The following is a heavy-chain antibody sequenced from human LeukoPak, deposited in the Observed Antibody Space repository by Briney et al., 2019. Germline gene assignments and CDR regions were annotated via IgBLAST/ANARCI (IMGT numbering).Heavy chain of an antibody. CDR2: IYPGDSDT. CDR1: GYSFTSYW. CDR3: ARWGITSQNIVTSPYYFDY. J-gene: IGHJ4*02. V-gene: IGHV5-51*01. Sequence: GESLKISCKGSGYSFTSYWIGWVRQMPGKGLEWMGIIYPGDSDTRYSPSFQGQVTISADKSISTAYLQWSSLKASDTAMYYCARWGITSQNIVTSPYYFDYWGQGTLVTVSS. D-gene: IGHD2/OR15-2a*01.